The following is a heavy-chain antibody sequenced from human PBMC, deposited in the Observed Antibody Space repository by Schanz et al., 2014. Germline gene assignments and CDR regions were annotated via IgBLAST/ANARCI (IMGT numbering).Heavy chain of an antibody. CDR2: MHYSGST. Sequence: QVQLQESGPGLVKPSETLSLTCTFSGGSISDYYWSWIRQPPGKELEWIGYMHYSGSTNYNPSLKVRAPIHLDPPKTQSSLRWTSVTAADTAVYYCARRYCGPTGCYSGAVYAMHAWGQGTTVTVSS. D-gene: IGHD2-2*01. V-gene: IGHV4-59*08. J-gene: IGHJ6*02. CDR3: ARRYCGPTGCYSGAVYAMHA. CDR1: GGSISDYY.